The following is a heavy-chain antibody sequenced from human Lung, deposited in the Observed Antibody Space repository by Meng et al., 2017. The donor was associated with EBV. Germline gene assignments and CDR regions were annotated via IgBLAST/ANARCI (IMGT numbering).Heavy chain of an antibody. J-gene: IGHJ5*02. CDR3: AREYSSSSGLPGP. D-gene: IGHD6-6*01. Sequence: VQLQRWGAGLLKPSGTPSLTCAVYAGSIRVGDYYWRWIRQPPGKVLEWIGYIYDSGSTSYKPSLMSRVTISVDTSRNEFSLKLTSVTAADTAVYYCAREYSSSSGLPGPWGQGTLVTVSS. CDR2: IYDSGST. V-gene: IGHV4-30-4*08. CDR1: AGSIRVGDYY.